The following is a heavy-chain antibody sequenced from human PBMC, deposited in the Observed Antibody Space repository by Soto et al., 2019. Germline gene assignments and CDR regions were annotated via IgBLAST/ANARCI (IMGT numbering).Heavy chain of an antibody. CDR2: IKSKTDGGTT. Sequence: EVQLVESGGGLVKPGGSLRLSCAASGFTFSNAWMSWVRQAPGKGLEWVGRIKSKTDGGTTDYAAPVKGRFTISRDDSKNTLYLQMNSLKTEDTAVYYCYGGNSRIYYYYGMDVWGQRTTVTVSS. CDR1: GFTFSNAW. CDR3: YGGNSRIYYYYGMDV. D-gene: IGHD2-21*02. J-gene: IGHJ6*02. V-gene: IGHV3-15*01.